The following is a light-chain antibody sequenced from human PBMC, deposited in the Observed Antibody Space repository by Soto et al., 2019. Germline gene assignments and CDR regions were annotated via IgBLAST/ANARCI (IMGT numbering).Light chain of an antibody. CDR1: SSDVGGSIY. V-gene: IGLV2-14*03. CDR2: DVN. J-gene: IGLJ1*01. CDR3: TSYRRGPLYV. Sequence: QSALTQPASVSGTPGQSITVSCTGVSSDVGGSIYVSWYQHHPGKAPRLIIFDVNNRPSGVSARFSGSKSGNTASRTISGLQPEDEGHYSCTSYRRGPLYVFGTGTKVTVL.